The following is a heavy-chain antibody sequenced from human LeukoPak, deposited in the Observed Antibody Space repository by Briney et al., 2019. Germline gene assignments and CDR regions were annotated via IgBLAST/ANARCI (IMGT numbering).Heavy chain of an antibody. CDR1: GGSFSGYY. CDR3: ARGSAMANDY. D-gene: IGHD5-18*01. CDR2: INHSGST. Sequence: SETLSLTCAVYGGSFSGYYWSWIRQPPGKGLEWIGEINHSGSTNYNPSLKSRVTISVDTSKNQFSLKLSSVPAADTAVYYCARGSAMANDYWGQGTLVTVSS. V-gene: IGHV4-34*01. J-gene: IGHJ4*02.